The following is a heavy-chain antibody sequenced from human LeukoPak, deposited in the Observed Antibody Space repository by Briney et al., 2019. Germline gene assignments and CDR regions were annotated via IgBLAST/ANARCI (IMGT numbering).Heavy chain of an antibody. CDR1: GGSISSYY. D-gene: IGHD3-22*01. V-gene: IGHV4-59*01. CDR2: IYYSGST. Sequence: PSETLSLTCTVSGGSISSYYWSWIRQPPGKGLEWIGYIYYSGSTNYNPSLKSRVAISVDTSKNQFSLKLSSVTAAGTAVYYCARALYYDSSGLGYWGQGTLVTVSS. J-gene: IGHJ4*02. CDR3: ARALYYDSSGLGY.